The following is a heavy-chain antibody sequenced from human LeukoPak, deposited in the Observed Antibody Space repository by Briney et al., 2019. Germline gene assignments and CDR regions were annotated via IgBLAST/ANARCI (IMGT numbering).Heavy chain of an antibody. CDR3: ARVGYSSGWYWEGPSQPPDNWFDP. CDR2: ISYDGSNK. V-gene: IGHV3-30*04. Sequence: GRSLRLSCAASGFTFSSYAMHWVRQAPGKGLEGGAVISYDGSNKYYADSVKGRFTISRDNSKNSLYLQMNSLRAEDTAVYYCARVGYSSGWYWEGPSQPPDNWFDPWGQGTLVTVSS. J-gene: IGHJ5*02. CDR1: GFTFSSYA. D-gene: IGHD6-19*01.